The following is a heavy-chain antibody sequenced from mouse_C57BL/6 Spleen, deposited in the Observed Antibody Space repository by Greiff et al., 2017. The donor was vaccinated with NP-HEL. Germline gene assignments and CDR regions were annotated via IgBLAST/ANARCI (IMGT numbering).Heavy chain of an antibody. CDR1: GFTFSSYA. Sequence: EVMLVESGEGLVKPGGSLKLSCAASGFTFSSYAMSWVRQTPEKRLEWVAYISSGGDYIYYADTVKGRFTISRDNARNTLYLQMSSLKSEDTAMYYCTRDRDGSSFDYWGQGTTLTVSS. V-gene: IGHV5-9-1*02. J-gene: IGHJ2*01. CDR2: ISSGGDYI. CDR3: TRDRDGSSFDY. D-gene: IGHD1-1*01.